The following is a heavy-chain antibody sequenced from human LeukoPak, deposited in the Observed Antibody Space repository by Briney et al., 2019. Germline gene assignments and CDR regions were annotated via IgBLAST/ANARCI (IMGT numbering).Heavy chain of an antibody. CDR1: GGSFNGYY. D-gene: IGHD3-10*01. CDR2: INHSGST. CDR3: ARVDGSVGNWFDP. V-gene: IGHV4-34*01. J-gene: IGHJ5*02. Sequence: SETLSLTCAVYGGSFNGYYWSWIRQPPGKGLEWIGEINHSGSTNYSPSLKSRVTLSVDTSKNQFSLKLSSVTAADTAVYYCARVDGSVGNWFDPWGQGTLVTVSS.